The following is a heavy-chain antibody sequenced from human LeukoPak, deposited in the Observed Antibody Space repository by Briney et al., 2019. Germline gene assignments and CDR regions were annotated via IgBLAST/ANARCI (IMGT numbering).Heavy chain of an antibody. V-gene: IGHV4-4*07. CDR1: GGSISGYY. D-gene: IGHD6-13*01. CDR2: IYNSESI. Sequence: SETLSLTGTVSGGSISGYYWSWIRQPAGKGLEWIGRIYNSESINYNPSLKSRVTMSIDTSKNQFSLKLNSVTAADTAVYYCARDRSSSYTRDWFDPWGQGVLVTVSS. J-gene: IGHJ5*02. CDR3: ARDRSSSYTRDWFDP.